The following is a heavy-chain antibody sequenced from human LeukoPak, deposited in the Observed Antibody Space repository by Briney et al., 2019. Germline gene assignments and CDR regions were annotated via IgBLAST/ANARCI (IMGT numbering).Heavy chain of an antibody. Sequence: SETLSLTCTVSGVSISSYYWSWIRQPPGKGLEWIGYISYSGSTNYNPSLKSRVTISVDTPKSQFSLKLSSVTAADTALYYCARIDTSWFTFDDWGQGTLVTVSS. CDR3: ARIDTSWFTFDD. CDR1: GVSISSYY. D-gene: IGHD2-2*01. V-gene: IGHV4-59*01. J-gene: IGHJ4*02. CDR2: ISYSGST.